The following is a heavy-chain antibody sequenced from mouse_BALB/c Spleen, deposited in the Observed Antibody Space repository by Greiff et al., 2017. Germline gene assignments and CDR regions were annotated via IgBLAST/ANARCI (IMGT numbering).Heavy chain of an antibody. D-gene: IGHD1-1*02. CDR2: ISNGGGST. V-gene: IGHV5-12-2*01. CDR1: GFTFSSYT. J-gene: IGHJ4*01. CDR3: ARHVRGNYAMDY. Sequence: EVMLVESGGGLVQPGGSLKLSCAASGFTFSSYTMSWVRQTPEKRLEWVAYISNGGGSTYYPDTVKGRFTISRDNAKNTLYLQMSSLKSEDTAMYYCARHVRGNYAMDYWGQGTSVTVSS.